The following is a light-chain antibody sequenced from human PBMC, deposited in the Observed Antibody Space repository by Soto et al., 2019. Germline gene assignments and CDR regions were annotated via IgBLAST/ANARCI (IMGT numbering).Light chain of an antibody. CDR3: QQYGSSPRYT. CDR1: QSVSSSY. V-gene: IGKV3-20*01. Sequence: EIVLTQSPGTLSLSPGERATLSCRASQSVSSSYLAWYQQNPGQAPRLLIYGASSRATGIPDRFSGSGSGTDFTLTTSILEPEDFAVYYCQQYGSSPRYTFGQGTELEIK. J-gene: IGKJ2*01. CDR2: GAS.